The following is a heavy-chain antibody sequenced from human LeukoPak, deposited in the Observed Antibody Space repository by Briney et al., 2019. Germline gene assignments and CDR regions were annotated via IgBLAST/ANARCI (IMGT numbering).Heavy chain of an antibody. J-gene: IGHJ5*02. CDR2: IIPIFGTA. CDR3: ARDLTGTTNWFDP. V-gene: IGHV1-69*01. D-gene: IGHD1-7*01. CDR1: GGTFISYA. Sequence: SVKLSCNASGGTFISYAISWVRQAPGQGLEWMGGIIPIFGTANYAQKFQGRVTITADESTSTAYMELSSLRSEDTAVYYCARDLTGTTNWFDPWGQGTLVTVSS.